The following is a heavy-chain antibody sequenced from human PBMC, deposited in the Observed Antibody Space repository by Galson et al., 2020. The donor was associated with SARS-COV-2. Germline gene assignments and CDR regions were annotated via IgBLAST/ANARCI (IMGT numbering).Heavy chain of an antibody. CDR1: GFTFSSYS. V-gene: IGHV3-48*04. J-gene: IGHJ5*02. D-gene: IGHD2-21*01. CDR2: ISSSSSTI. Sequence: GGSLRLSCAASGFTFSSYSMNWVRQAPGKGLEWVSYISSSSSTIYYADSVKGRFTISRDNAKNSLYLQMNSLRAEDTAVYYCAREDRAYCGGDCYSRWFDPWGQGTLVTVSS. CDR3: AREDRAYCGGDCYSRWFDP.